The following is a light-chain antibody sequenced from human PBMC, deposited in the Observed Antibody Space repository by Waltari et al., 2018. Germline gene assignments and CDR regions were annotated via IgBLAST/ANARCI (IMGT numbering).Light chain of an antibody. CDR1: RTLLYSDGKTY. Sequence: DIVLTQTPLSLSVTTGQPASISCRSSRTLLYSDGKTYLYWYMKKPGKPPQLLIYEVSNRLSGVPDRFSCSGSGTDFTLKISRVEAGDVGVYYCMQTIQPRTFGQGTKVEIK. J-gene: IGKJ1*01. V-gene: IGKV2D-29*01. CDR2: EVS. CDR3: MQTIQPRT.